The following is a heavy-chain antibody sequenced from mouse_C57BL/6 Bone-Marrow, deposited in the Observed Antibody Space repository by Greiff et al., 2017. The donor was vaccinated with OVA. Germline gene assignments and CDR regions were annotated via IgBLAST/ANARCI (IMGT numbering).Heavy chain of an antibody. D-gene: IGHD4-1*01. V-gene: IGHV5-9*01. J-gene: IGHJ2*01. Sequence: EVMLVESGGGLVKPGGSLKLSCAASGFTFSSYTMSWVRQTPEKRLEWVATISGGGGNTYYPDSVKGRFTISRDNAKNTLYLQMSSLRSEDTALYYCARRNWEGSFDYWGQGTTLTVSS. CDR1: GFTFSSYT. CDR2: ISGGGGNT. CDR3: ARRNWEGSFDY.